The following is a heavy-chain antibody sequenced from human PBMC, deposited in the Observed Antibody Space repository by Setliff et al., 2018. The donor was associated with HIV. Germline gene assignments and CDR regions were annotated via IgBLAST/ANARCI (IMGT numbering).Heavy chain of an antibody. CDR3: AREGSPIYYFDY. CDR1: GYLFTGYY. D-gene: IGHD3-10*01. Sequence: ASVKVSCKASGYLFTGYYMHWARQAPGQGLEWMGWINVNSGGTKYAQKFQGRVTMTRDTSISTAYMEVSSLRSDDTAVYYCAREGSPIYYFDYWSQGTLVTVS. J-gene: IGHJ4*02. CDR2: INVNSGGT. V-gene: IGHV1-2*02.